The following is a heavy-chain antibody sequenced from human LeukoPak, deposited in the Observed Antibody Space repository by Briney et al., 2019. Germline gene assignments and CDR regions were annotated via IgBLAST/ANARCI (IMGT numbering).Heavy chain of an antibody. CDR2: ISSSSSYI. J-gene: IGHJ4*02. Sequence: GGSLRLSCAASGFTFSSYSMNWVRQAPGKGLGWVSSISSSSSYIYYADSVKGRFTISRDNAKNSLYLQMNSLRAEDTAVYYCARGGYGSGSYSADYWGQGTLVTVSS. D-gene: IGHD3-10*01. CDR1: GFTFSSYS. CDR3: ARGGYGSGSYSADY. V-gene: IGHV3-21*01.